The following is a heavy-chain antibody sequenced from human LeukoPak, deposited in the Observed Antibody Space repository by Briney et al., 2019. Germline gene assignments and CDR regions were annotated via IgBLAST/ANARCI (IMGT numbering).Heavy chain of an antibody. D-gene: IGHD6-13*01. J-gene: IGHJ4*02. CDR1: GGSISSYY. CDR2: IYYSGST. Sequence: SETLSLTCTVSGGSISSYYWSWIRQPPGKGLEWIGYIYYSGSTNYNPSLKSRVTISVDTSKNQFSLKLSSVTAADTAVYYCASGPGYSSSWYGTFGYYFDYWGQGTLVTVSS. CDR3: ASGPGYSSSWYGTFGYYFDY. V-gene: IGHV4-59*01.